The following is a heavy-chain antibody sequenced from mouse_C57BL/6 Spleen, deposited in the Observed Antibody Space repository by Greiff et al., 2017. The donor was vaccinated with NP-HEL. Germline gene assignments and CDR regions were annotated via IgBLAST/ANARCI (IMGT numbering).Heavy chain of an antibody. CDR2: IRLKSDNYAT. Sequence: EVMLVESGGGLVQPGGSMKLSCVASGFTFSNYWMNWVRQSPEKGLEWVAQIRLKSDNYATHDSESVKGMFTISRDDSKTSVHLQMNNLKDEDTGIYDCTECNYAMDYWGQGTSVTVSS. V-gene: IGHV6-3*01. J-gene: IGHJ4*01. CDR1: GFTFSNYW. CDR3: TECNYAMDY. D-gene: IGHD6-5*01.